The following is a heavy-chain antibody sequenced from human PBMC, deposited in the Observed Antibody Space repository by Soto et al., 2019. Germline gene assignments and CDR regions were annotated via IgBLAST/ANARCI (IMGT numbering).Heavy chain of an antibody. CDR2: ISYDGSNK. CDR3: AREAPDYNLSPGMDV. J-gene: IGHJ6*02. CDR1: GFTFSDYA. V-gene: IGHV3-30-3*01. D-gene: IGHD4-4*01. Sequence: QVQLVESGGGVVQPGRSLRLSCAASGFTFSDYAMHWVRQAPGKGLEWVAVISYDGSNKYYADSMKGRFTISRDNSKNTLYLQMDSLRAEDTAVYYCAREAPDYNLSPGMDVWGQGTTVTVSS.